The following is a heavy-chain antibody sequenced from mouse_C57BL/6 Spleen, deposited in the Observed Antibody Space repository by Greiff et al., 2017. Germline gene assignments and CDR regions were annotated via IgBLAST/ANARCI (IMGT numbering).Heavy chain of an antibody. CDR3: ARNSSYYGSSPFDY. Sequence: QVQLKESGPGLVQPSQSLSITCTVPGFSLTSYAVHWVRQTPGKGLEWLGVIWSGGSNDSNAAVMTCLSTSNENSKSQFFFKMMRLQADDTAIYYCARNSSYYGSSPFDYWGQGTTVTVSS. CDR2: IWSGGSN. J-gene: IGHJ2*01. V-gene: IGHV2-2*01. D-gene: IGHD1-1*01. CDR1: GFSLTSYA.